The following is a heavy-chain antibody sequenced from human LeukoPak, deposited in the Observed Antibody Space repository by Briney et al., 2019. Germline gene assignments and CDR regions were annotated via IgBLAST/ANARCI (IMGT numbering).Heavy chain of an antibody. CDR3: ARELYRGLGNWFDP. CDR1: GFTFSSYS. CDR2: ISSSGSYI. Sequence: GGSLRLSCAASGFTFSSYSMNWVRQAPGKGLEWVSSISSSGSYIYYADSVEGRFTISRDNAKNSLYLQMNSLRAEDTAVYYCARELYRGLGNWFDPWGQGTLVTVSS. J-gene: IGHJ5*02. D-gene: IGHD3-10*01. V-gene: IGHV3-21*01.